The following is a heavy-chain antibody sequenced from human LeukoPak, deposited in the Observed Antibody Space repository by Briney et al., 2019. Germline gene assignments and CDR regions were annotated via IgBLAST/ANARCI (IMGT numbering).Heavy chain of an antibody. J-gene: IGHJ4*02. D-gene: IGHD3-22*01. CDR3: ARAPEYYYDSSGYYLDY. Sequence: RASVTVSCQASGYTFTSYGISWVRQAPGQGLAWMGWISAYNGNTNYAQKLQGRVTMTTDTSTRTAYMELRSLRSDDTAVYYCARAPEYYYDSSGYYLDYWGQGTLVTVSS. CDR2: ISAYNGNT. V-gene: IGHV1-18*01. CDR1: GYTFTSYG.